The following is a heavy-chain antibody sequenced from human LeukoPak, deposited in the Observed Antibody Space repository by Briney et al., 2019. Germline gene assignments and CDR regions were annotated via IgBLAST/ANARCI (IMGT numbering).Heavy chain of an antibody. D-gene: IGHD4-23*01. CDR3: ARGGKATVVTM. V-gene: IGHV4-4*07. Sequence: SETLSLTCTVSGGSIDSYYWSWIRQPAGKGLEWIGRIYSSGSTNYNPSLKSRVSMSVDTSKNQFSLKLTSVTAADTALYYCARGGKATVVTMWGQGILVTVSS. CDR2: IYSSGST. CDR1: GGSIDSYY. J-gene: IGHJ4*02.